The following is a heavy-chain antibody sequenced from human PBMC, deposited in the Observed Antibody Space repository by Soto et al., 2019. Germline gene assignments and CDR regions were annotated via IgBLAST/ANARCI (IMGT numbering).Heavy chain of an antibody. CDR2: IYYSGST. V-gene: IGHV4-31*03. CDR3: ARVTPHPVRGKIVVVMPFDY. CDR1: GGSISSGGYY. Sequence: SETLSLTCTVSGGSISSGGYYWSWIRQHPGKGLEWIGYIYYSGSTYYNPSLKSRVTISVDTSKNQFSLKLSSVTAADTAVYYCARVTPHPVRGKIVVVMPFDYWGQGTLVTVSS. D-gene: IGHD3-22*01. J-gene: IGHJ4*02.